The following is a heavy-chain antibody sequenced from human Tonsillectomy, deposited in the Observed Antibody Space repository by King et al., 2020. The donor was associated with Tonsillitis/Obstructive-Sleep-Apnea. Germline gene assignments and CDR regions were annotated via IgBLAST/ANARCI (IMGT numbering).Heavy chain of an antibody. CDR1: GFTFSSYA. CDR2: ISYDGSNK. D-gene: IGHD5/OR15-5a*01. Sequence: LVQSGGGVVQPGRSLRLSCAASGFTFSSYAMHWVRQAPGKGLEWVAVISYDGSNKYYADSVKGRFTISRDNSKNTLYLQMNSLRAEDTAVYYCARVVSVKRYFDLWGRGTLVTVSS. CDR3: ARVVSVKRYFDL. V-gene: IGHV3-30*04. J-gene: IGHJ2*01.